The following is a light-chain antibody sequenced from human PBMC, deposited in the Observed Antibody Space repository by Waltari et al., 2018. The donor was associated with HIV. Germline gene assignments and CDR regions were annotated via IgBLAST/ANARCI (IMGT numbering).Light chain of an antibody. CDR2: KDT. CDR1: TLAKQY. CDR3: QSADTSGIRI. J-gene: IGLJ2*01. V-gene: IGLV3-25*03. Sequence: SYDLTQPPSVSVSPGQTARITCSGDTLAKQYGYWFKRKPGQAPVVVIYKDTERPSGIPERFSGSSSGTTVTLTINAVQAEDEADYYCQSADTSGIRIFGGGTKLTVL.